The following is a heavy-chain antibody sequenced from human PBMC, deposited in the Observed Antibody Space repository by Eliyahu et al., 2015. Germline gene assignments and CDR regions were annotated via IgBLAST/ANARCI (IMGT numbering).Heavy chain of an antibody. J-gene: IGHJ2*01. V-gene: IGHV2-5*02. D-gene: IGHD4-17*01. Sequence: QITLKETGPTLVMPTQTLTLTCSFSGFSFSXRGVGVGWIRQPPGKALXWLALIWWDDEKHYSPSLNNRLTIAKDTSKDQVVLTMTNMDPVDTATYHCAYKAVHGDYPLWYFDLWGRGALVSVSS. CDR1: GFSFSXRGVG. CDR3: AYKAVHGDYPLWYFDL. CDR2: IWWDDEK.